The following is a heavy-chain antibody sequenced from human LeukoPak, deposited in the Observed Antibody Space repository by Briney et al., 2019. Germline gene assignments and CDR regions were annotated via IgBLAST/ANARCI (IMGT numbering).Heavy chain of an antibody. D-gene: IGHD1/OR15-1a*01. CDR1: GFTFSSYW. V-gene: IGHV3-74*01. Sequence: PGGSLRLSCAASGFTFSSYWMHWVRQAPGKGLVWVSRITSDGSSTSHADSVKGRFTISRDNAKNTLYLQMNSPRAEDTAVYYCARVLYYTSWNTGAFDIWGQGTMVTVSS. J-gene: IGHJ3*02. CDR2: ITSDGSST. CDR3: ARVLYYTSWNTGAFDI.